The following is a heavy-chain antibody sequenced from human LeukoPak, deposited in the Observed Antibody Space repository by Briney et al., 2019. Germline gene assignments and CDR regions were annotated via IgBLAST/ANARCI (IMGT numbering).Heavy chain of an antibody. D-gene: IGHD2-15*01. V-gene: IGHV3-7*01. Sequence: PGGSLRLSCAASGFTFSSYWMSWVRQAPGKGLEWVANIKQDGSEKYYVDSVKGRFTISRDNAKNSLYLQMNSLRAEDTAVYYCAREEVVVATAYYYYGMDVWGQGTTVTVSS. CDR1: GFTFSSYW. CDR2: IKQDGSEK. J-gene: IGHJ6*02. CDR3: AREEVVVATAYYYYGMDV.